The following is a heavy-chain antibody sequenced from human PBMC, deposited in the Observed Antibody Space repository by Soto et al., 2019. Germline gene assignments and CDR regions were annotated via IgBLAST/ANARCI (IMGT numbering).Heavy chain of an antibody. CDR3: AREVCSGGSCYSPAEFDY. Sequence: GGSLRLSCAASGFTFSSYWMSWVRQAPGKGLEWVANIKQDGSEKYYVDSVKGRFTISRDNAKNSLYLQMNSLRAEDTAVYYCAREVCSGGSCYSPAEFDYWGQGTLVTVSS. V-gene: IGHV3-7*01. J-gene: IGHJ4*02. CDR1: GFTFSSYW. D-gene: IGHD2-15*01. CDR2: IKQDGSEK.